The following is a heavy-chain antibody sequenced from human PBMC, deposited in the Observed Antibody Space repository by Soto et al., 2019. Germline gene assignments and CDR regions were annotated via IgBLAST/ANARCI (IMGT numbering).Heavy chain of an antibody. CDR1: GYTFTGYY. V-gene: IGHV1-2*04. CDR3: ARARGSSSYYYYGMDV. Sequence: ASVKVSCKASGYTFTGYYMHWVRQAPGQGLEWMGWINPNSGGTNYAQKFQGWVTMTRDTSISTAYMELSRLRSDDTAVYYCARARGSSSYYYYGMDVWGQGTTVTVSS. D-gene: IGHD6-6*01. J-gene: IGHJ6*02. CDR2: INPNSGGT.